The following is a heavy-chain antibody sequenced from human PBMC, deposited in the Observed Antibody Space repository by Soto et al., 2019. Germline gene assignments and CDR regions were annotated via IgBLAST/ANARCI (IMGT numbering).Heavy chain of an antibody. V-gene: IGHV3-11*01. CDR2: ISSSGSTI. J-gene: IGHJ4*02. Sequence: GGSLRLSCAASGFTFSDYYMSWIRQAPGKGLEWVSYISSSGSTIYYADSVKGRFTISRDNAKNSLYLQMNSLRAEDTAVYYCARVEAGYSSSWYKVPQYYFDYWGQGTLVTVSS. CDR3: ARVEAGYSSSWYKVPQYYFDY. D-gene: IGHD6-13*01. CDR1: GFTFSDYY.